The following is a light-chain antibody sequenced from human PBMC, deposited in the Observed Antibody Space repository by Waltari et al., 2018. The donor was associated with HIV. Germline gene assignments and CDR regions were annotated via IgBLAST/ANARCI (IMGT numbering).Light chain of an antibody. CDR1: QSIRSY. V-gene: IGKV1-39*01. Sequence: DIQMTQSPSSLSAYVGDRVTITCRASQSIRSYINWYQQKPGKAPKLLIFAASRLQSGVPSRFSGSESGTDFTLTISSLQLEDFAVYYCQQSYNTPLTFGGGTKVEIK. CDR2: AAS. CDR3: QQSYNTPLT. J-gene: IGKJ4*01.